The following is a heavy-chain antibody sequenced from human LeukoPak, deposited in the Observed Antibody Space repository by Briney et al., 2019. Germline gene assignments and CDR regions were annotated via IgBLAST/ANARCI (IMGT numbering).Heavy chain of an antibody. CDR3: ARAPKGMTTVRYYYYYYMDV. J-gene: IGHJ6*03. V-gene: IGHV4-31*03. CDR2: IYYSGSS. Sequence: TLSLTCTVSGGSISSGDYYWTWIRQHPGKGLEWIGYIYYSGSSFYNPSLKSRGTMSVDTSKNQFSLKLSSVTAADTAVYFCARAPKGMTTVRYYYYYYMDVWGKGTTVTVSS. D-gene: IGHD4-11*01. CDR1: GGSISSGDYY.